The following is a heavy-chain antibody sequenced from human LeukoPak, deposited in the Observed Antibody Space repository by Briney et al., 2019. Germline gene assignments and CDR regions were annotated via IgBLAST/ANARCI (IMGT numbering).Heavy chain of an antibody. CDR1: GGSISSGSYY. V-gene: IGHV4-61*02. D-gene: IGHD3-22*01. Sequence: PSETLSLTYTVSGGSISSGSYYWSWIRQPAGKGLEWIGRIYTSGSTNYNPSLKSRVTISVDTSKNQFSLKLSSVTAADTAVYYCAREVYDSSGYYLDYWGQGTLVTVSS. CDR3: AREVYDSSGYYLDY. J-gene: IGHJ4*02. CDR2: IYTSGST.